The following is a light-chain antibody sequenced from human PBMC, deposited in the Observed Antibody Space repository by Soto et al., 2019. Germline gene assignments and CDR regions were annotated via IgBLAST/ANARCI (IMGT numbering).Light chain of an antibody. CDR1: QTVSSNY. CDR3: QQYGISPRT. V-gene: IGKV3-20*01. Sequence: EIVLTQSPGTLSLSPGERATLSCRASQTVSSNYLAWYQQKPGQAPRLLIYGASRRATGIPDSFSGSGSGTDFTLTISRLEPEDFAVYYCQQYGISPRTFGQGTKVEVK. CDR2: GAS. J-gene: IGKJ1*01.